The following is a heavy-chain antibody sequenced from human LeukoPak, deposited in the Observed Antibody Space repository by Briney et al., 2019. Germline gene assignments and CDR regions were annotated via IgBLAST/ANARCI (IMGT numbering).Heavy chain of an antibody. D-gene: IGHD2-2*01. V-gene: IGHV4-34*01. J-gene: IGHJ6*03. Sequence: PSETLSLTCAVYGGSFSGYYWSWIRQPPGKGLEWIGEINHSGSTNYNPSLKSRVTISVDTSKNQFSLKLSSVTAADTAVYYCARGGVPPYYYYYYMDVWGKGTTVTVSS. CDR1: GGSFSGYY. CDR3: ARGGVPPYYYYYYMDV. CDR2: INHSGST.